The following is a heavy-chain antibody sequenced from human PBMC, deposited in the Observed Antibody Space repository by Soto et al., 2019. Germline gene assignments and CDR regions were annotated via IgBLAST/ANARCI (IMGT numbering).Heavy chain of an antibody. D-gene: IGHD2-2*01. J-gene: IGHJ5*02. CDR1: GGSISSYY. CDR3: AGDAVPASWQDNRFDP. CDR2: IYYSGST. V-gene: IGHV4-59*12. Sequence: QVQLQESGPGLVKPSETLSLTCTVSGGSISSYYWSWIRQPPGKGLEWIGYIYYSGSTNYNPSLKGRVTISVGPSKDQFPLELGSVAAADTAGDYLAGDAVPASWQDNRFDPWGQGTLVTGSS.